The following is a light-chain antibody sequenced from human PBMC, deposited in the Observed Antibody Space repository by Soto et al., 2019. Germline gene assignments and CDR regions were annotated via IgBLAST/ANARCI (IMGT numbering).Light chain of an antibody. J-gene: IGKJ4*01. CDR2: AAS. Sequence: DIQMTQSPSSLSASVGDRVTITCRASQDISNYLAWYQQKPGKVPKLLISAASTLQSGVPSRFSGSGSGADFTLSIRSLQPEDVATYYCQEYDSDPLTFGGGTKVEIK. CDR1: QDISNY. CDR3: QEYDSDPLT. V-gene: IGKV1-27*01.